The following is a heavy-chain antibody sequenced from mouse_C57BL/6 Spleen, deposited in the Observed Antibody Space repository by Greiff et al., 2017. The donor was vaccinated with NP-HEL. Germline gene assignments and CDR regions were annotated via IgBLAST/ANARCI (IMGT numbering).Heavy chain of an antibody. V-gene: IGHV5-4*03. D-gene: IGHD3-1*01. CDR3: ARARANYFDY. CDR2: ISDGGSYT. J-gene: IGHJ2*01. Sequence: EVKLMESGGGLVKPGGSLKLSCAASGFTFSSYAMSWVRQTPEKRLEWVATISDGGSYTYYPDNVKGRFTISRDNAKNNLYLQMSQLKSEDTAMYYCARARANYFDYWGQGTTLTVSS. CDR1: GFTFSSYA.